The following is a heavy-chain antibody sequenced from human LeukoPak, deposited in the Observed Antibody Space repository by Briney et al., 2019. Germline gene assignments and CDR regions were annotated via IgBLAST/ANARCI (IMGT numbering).Heavy chain of an antibody. CDR1: GYTFTSYG. V-gene: IGHV1-18*01. Sequence: GASVKVSCKASGYTFTSYGISWVRQAPGQGLEWMGWISAYNGNTNYAQKLQGRVTMTTDTSTSTAYMELRSLRSDDTAVYYCARTGYSSGWYAFLGPTGYYYYMDVWGKGTTVTVSS. CDR2: ISAYNGNT. CDR3: ARTGYSSGWYAFLGPTGYYYYMDV. J-gene: IGHJ6*03. D-gene: IGHD6-19*01.